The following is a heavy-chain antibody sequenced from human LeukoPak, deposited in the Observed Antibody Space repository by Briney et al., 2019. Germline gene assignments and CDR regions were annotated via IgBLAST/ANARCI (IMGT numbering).Heavy chain of an antibody. J-gene: IGHJ4*02. CDR1: GGSISSYY. CDR3: ARVGSIAVATFDY. V-gene: IGHV4-59*01. CDR2: IYYSGST. Sequence: SETLSLTCTVSGGSISSYYWSWIRQPPGKGLEWIGYIYYSGSTNYNPSLKSRVTISVDTSKNQFSLKLSSVTAADTAVYYCARVGSIAVATFDYWGQGTLVTVSS. D-gene: IGHD6-19*01.